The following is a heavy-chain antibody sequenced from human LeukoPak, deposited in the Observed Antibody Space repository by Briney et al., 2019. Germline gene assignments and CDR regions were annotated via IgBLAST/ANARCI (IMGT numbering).Heavy chain of an antibody. Sequence: GRSLRLSCAASGFTFSSYGMHWVRQAPGKGLEWVAVISYDGSNKYYADSVKGRFTISRDNSKNTLYLQMNSLRAEDTAVYYCAKGENGVYPSPYGMDVWGQGTTVTVSS. CDR2: ISYDGSNK. V-gene: IGHV3-30*18. D-gene: IGHD4-17*01. J-gene: IGHJ6*02. CDR3: AKGENGVYPSPYGMDV. CDR1: GFTFSSYG.